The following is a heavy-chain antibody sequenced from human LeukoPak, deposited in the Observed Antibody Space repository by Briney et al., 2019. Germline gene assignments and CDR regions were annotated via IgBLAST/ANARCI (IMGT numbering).Heavy chain of an antibody. CDR1: GFTFSSYA. CDR2: ISYDGSNK. V-gene: IGHV3-30*04. Sequence: PGGSLRLSCAASGFTFSSYAMHWVRQAPGKGLEWVAVISYDGSNKYYADSVKGRFTISRDNSKNTLYLQMNSLRAEDTAVYYCAREGSDSSGYYYGSHYYYMDVWGKGTTVTVSS. D-gene: IGHD3-22*01. J-gene: IGHJ6*03. CDR3: AREGSDSSGYYYGSHYYYMDV.